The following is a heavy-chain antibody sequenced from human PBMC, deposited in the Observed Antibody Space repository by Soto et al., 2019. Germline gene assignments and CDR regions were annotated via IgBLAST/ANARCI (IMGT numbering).Heavy chain of an antibody. J-gene: IGHJ5*02. D-gene: IGHD2-15*01. CDR2: ISYDGSNK. CDR3: ARGPPVVVAADGWFDP. V-gene: IGHV3-30-3*01. Sequence: GRTPKILSAVSRFCLGRYAMHWVRQAPGKWLEWVAVISYDGSNKYYADSVKGRFTISRDNSKNTLYLQMNSLRAEDTAVYYCARGPPVVVAADGWFDP. CDR1: RFCLGRYA.